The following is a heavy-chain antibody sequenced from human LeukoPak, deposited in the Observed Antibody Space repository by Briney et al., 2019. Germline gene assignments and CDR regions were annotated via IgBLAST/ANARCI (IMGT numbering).Heavy chain of an antibody. J-gene: IGHJ6*03. CDR2: IRYDGSNK. CDR1: GFTFSSYG. V-gene: IGHV3-30*02. Sequence: GGSLRLSCAASGFTFSSYGMHWVRQAPGKGLEWVAFIRYDGSNKYYADSVKGRFTISRDNSKNTLYLQMNSLRAEDTAVYYCAKAPAQAAQLAYYYYYMDVWGKGTTVTVSS. CDR3: AKAPAQAAQLAYYYYYMDV. D-gene: IGHD2-2*01.